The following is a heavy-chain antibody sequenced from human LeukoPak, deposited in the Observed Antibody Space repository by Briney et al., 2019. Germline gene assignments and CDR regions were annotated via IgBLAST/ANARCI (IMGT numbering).Heavy chain of an antibody. V-gene: IGHV3-7*01. CDR3: TKGGHLDY. CDR1: GFSFSTFW. D-gene: IGHD3-16*01. CDR2: MNGDGSEK. J-gene: IGHJ4*02. Sequence: PGGSLRLSCAASGFSFSTFWMAWVRQAPGKGLEWVADMNGDGSEKHYLDSVRGRFTISRDNAKNSLYLQMNSLRVGDTATYYCTKGGHLDYWGQGTLVTVSS.